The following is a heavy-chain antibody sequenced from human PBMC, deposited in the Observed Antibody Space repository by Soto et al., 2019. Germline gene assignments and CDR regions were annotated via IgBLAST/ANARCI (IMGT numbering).Heavy chain of an antibody. D-gene: IGHD2-8*01. J-gene: IGHJ4*02. V-gene: IGHV3-21*01. CDR1: GFTFSSYS. Sequence: GGSLRLSCAASGFTFSSYSMNWVRQAPGKGLEWVSSISSSSSYIYYADSVKGRFTISRDNAKNSLYLQMNSLRAEDTAVYYCARDFGGYCTNGVCYTVSNGLDYWGQGTLVTVSS. CDR2: ISSSSSYI. CDR3: ARDFGGYCTNGVCYTVSNGLDY.